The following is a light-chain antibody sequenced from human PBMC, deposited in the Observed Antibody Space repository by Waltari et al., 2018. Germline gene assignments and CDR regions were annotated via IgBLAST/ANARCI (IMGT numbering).Light chain of an antibody. CDR3: QQYYSTPRT. Sequence: DIVMTQSPDSLAVSLGETATINRKSSQSVLFSSNNKNYLAWYQQKVGQPPKLLISWASTRDSGVPDRFSGSGSETDFTLTISSLQAEDVAVYYCQQYYSTPRTFGQGTKVEIK. CDR2: WAS. V-gene: IGKV4-1*01. CDR1: QSVLFSSNNKNY. J-gene: IGKJ1*01.